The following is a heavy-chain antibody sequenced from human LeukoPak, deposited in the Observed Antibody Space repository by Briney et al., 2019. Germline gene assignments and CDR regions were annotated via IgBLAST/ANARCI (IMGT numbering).Heavy chain of an antibody. Sequence: PGGSLRLSCAASGFTFSNYAMHWVRQAPGKGLEWVAVISYDGSNKYYADSVKGRFTISRDNSKNTLYLQMNSLRAEDTAVYYCARWTYRSAWGVVERVDYWGQGTLVTVPS. CDR3: ARWTYRSAWGVVERVDY. CDR1: GFTFSNYA. CDR2: ISYDGSNK. V-gene: IGHV3-30-3*01. D-gene: IGHD6-19*01. J-gene: IGHJ4*02.